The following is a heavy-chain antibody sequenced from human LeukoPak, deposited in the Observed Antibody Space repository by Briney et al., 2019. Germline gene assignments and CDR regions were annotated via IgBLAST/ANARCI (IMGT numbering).Heavy chain of an antibody. CDR3: ARYVGFGVVNVDAFDI. J-gene: IGHJ3*02. D-gene: IGHD3-3*01. CDR2: INPNSGGT. CDR1: GYTFTGYY. V-gene: IGHV1-2*02. Sequence: ASVKVSCKASGYTFTGYYMHWVRQAPGQGLEWMGWINPNSGGTNYAQKFQGRVTMTRDTSISTAYMELSRLGSDDTAVYYCARYVGFGVVNVDAFDIWGQGTMVTVSS.